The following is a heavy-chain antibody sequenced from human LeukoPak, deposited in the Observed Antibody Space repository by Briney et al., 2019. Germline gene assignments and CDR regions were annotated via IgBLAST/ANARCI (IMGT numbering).Heavy chain of an antibody. CDR2: IIPIFGTA. CDR1: GGTFSSYA. D-gene: IGHD5-18*01. CDR3: ASSSGYSYGSALDY. V-gene: IGHV1-69*05. Sequence: GASVKVSCNASGGTFSSYAMSWERQAPGQGLGWIGGIIPIFGTANYAQKFQGRVTITTDESTSTAYMELSSLRSDDTAVYYCASSSGYSYGSALDYWGQGTLVTVSS. J-gene: IGHJ4*02.